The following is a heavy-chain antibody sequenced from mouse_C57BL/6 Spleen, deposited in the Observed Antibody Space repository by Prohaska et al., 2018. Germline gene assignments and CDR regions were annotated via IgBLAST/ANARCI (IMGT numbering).Heavy chain of an antibody. V-gene: IGHV11-2*01. J-gene: IGHJ1*03. D-gene: IGHD2-1*01. Sequence: EVQLLETGGGLVQPGGSRGLSCEGSGFTFSGFWMSWVRQTPVKTLEWIGEINSDGSAINYAPSIKYRFTIFRDNDKSTLYLQMSNVRSEDTATYFCMRYGNYWYFDVWGTGTTVTVSS. CDR3: MRYGNYWYFDV. CDR2: INSDGSAI. CDR1: GFTFSGFW.